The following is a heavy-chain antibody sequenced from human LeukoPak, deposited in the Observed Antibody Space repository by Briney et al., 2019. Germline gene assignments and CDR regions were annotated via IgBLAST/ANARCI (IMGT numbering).Heavy chain of an antibody. CDR1: GFTFSSYS. Sequence: KPGVSLRLSCAASGFTFSSYSMNWVRQAPGKGLEWVSSISSSSSYIYYADSVKGRFTISRDNAKNSLYLQMNSLRAEDTAVYYCARDRILRGSGSFTGDYWGQGTLVTVSS. D-gene: IGHD3-10*01. CDR3: ARDRILRGSGSFTGDY. V-gene: IGHV3-21*01. J-gene: IGHJ4*02. CDR2: ISSSSSYI.